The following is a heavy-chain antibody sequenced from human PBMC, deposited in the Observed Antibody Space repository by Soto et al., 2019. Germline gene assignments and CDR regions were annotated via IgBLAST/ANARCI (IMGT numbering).Heavy chain of an antibody. Sequence: GXSVKVSCKASGYTFIDYYIHWVRQAPGQGLEWMGWISPNSGVTNYAQKFQGRVTMTRDTSITTANMELSRLRSDDTAVYYCAREAFLSGYSSARELDYWGQGILVTVSS. V-gene: IGHV1-2*02. CDR3: AREAFLSGYSSARELDY. CDR1: GYTFIDYY. J-gene: IGHJ4*02. D-gene: IGHD6-25*01. CDR2: ISPNSGVT.